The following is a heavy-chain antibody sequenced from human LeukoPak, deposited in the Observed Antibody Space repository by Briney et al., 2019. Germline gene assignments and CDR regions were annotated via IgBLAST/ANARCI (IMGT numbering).Heavy chain of an antibody. D-gene: IGHD1-7*01. CDR3: ARRYDWNYAYFDY. J-gene: IGHJ4*02. CDR2: ISYSGST. V-gene: IGHV4-38-2*01. Sequence: PSETLSLTCAVSGYSISSGYYWGWIRQPPGKGLEWIGSISYSGSTYSNPSLKSRVTISGDTSENQFSLKMRSMTAADTAVYYCARRYDWNYAYFDYWGQGTLVAVSS. CDR1: GYSISSGYY.